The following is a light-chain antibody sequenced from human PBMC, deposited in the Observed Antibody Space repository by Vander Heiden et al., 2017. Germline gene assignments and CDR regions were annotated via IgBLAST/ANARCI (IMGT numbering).Light chain of an antibody. V-gene: IGKV1-39*01. J-gene: IGKJ5*01. Sequence: SPTSLSASVGDRVTITCRASQSISSYLNWYQQKPGKAPKLLIYAASSLQSGVPSRFSGSGSGTDFTLTMSSLQPEDFAPSYCQQSDSTVNTFGQGTRLEIK. CDR3: QQSDSTVNT. CDR2: AAS. CDR1: QSISSY.